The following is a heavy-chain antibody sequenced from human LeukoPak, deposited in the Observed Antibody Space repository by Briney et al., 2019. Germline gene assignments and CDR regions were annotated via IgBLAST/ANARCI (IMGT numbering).Heavy chain of an antibody. Sequence: SETLSLTCTVSGGSIGSYYWNWIRQAPGKGLEWIGYIHYSGSTNHNSSLKSRVTISVDTSKNQYSLKLNSVTAADTAVYYCARDGVAGGFDFWGQGTLVTVSS. V-gene: IGHV4-59*01. J-gene: IGHJ4*02. D-gene: IGHD6-19*01. CDR1: GGSIGSYY. CDR3: ARDGVAGGFDF. CDR2: IHYSGST.